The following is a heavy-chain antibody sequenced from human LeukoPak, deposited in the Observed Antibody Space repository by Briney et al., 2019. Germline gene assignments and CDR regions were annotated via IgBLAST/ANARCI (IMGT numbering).Heavy chain of an antibody. J-gene: IGHJ4*02. Sequence: GGSLRLSCAASGFTFSDYYMSWIRQAPGKGLEWVSYISSSGSTIYYADSVKGRFTISRDNSKNTLYLQMNSLRAEDTAVYYCAKQLRLAARPTWVDYWGQGTLVTVSS. D-gene: IGHD6-6*01. V-gene: IGHV3-11*01. CDR2: ISSSGSTI. CDR1: GFTFSDYY. CDR3: AKQLRLAARPTWVDY.